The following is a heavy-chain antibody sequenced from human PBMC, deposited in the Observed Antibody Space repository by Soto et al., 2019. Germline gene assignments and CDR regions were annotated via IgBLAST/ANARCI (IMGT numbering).Heavy chain of an antibody. D-gene: IGHD6-25*01. Sequence: EVQLVESGGGLVQPGGSLRLSCAASGFTFSSYWMSWVRQAPGKGLEWVANIKQDGSEKYYVDSVKGQFTISRDNAKNSLYLQMNSLRAEDTAVYYCAGLTGGAAAFVYWGQGTLVTVSS. CDR2: IKQDGSEK. V-gene: IGHV3-7*05. CDR1: GFTFSSYW. J-gene: IGHJ4*02. CDR3: AGLTGGAAAFVY.